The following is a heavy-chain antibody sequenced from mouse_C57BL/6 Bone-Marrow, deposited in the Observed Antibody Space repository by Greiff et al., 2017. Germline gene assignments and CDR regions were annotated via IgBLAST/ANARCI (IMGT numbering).Heavy chain of an antibody. Sequence: VQLVESGAELVRPGASVKLSCTASGYTFTSYGISWVKQRTGQGLEWIGEINPRSGNTYYNEKFKGKATLTADKSSSTAYMQLSSLTSEDSAVYYCARGAGGYFDDWGQGTTVTVSS. CDR1: GYTFTSYG. CDR2: INPRSGNT. J-gene: IGHJ1*01. V-gene: IGHV1-81*01. CDR3: ARGAGGYFDD.